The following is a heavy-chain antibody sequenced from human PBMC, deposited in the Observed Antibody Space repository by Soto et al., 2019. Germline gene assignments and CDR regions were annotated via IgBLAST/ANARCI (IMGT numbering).Heavy chain of an antibody. CDR3: AHYGSGYYYGMDV. J-gene: IGHJ6*02. CDR2: ISGSGGST. CDR1: GFTFSSYA. Sequence: LRLSCAASGFTFSSYAMSWVRQAPGKGLERVSAISGSGGSTYYADSVKGRFTISRDNSKNTLYLQMNSLRAEDTAVYYCAHYGSGYYYGMDVWGQGTTVTVSS. V-gene: IGHV3-23*01. D-gene: IGHD3-10*01.